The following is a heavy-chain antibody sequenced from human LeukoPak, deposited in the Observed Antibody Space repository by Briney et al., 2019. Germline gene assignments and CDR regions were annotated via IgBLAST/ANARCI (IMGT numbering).Heavy chain of an antibody. CDR1: GVSINNYY. Sequence: SLTCTVSGVSINNYYWSWIRQXPGKGLEWVGYIYDSGSTNYNPSLKSRVTMSVDTSKNQFSLKLTSVTAADTAVYYCARTGDRXXLGYFDYWGQGTXXXVSS. D-gene: IGHD7-27*01. J-gene: IGHJ4*02. CDR3: ARTGDRXXLGYFDY. V-gene: IGHV4-59*01. CDR2: IYDSGST.